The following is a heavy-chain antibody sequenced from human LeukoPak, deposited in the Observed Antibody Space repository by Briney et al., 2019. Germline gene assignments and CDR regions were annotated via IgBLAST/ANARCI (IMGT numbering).Heavy chain of an antibody. J-gene: IGHJ4*02. V-gene: IGHV4-4*02. CDR2: VHLDGRT. CDR3: AREGGFYRPLDY. D-gene: IGHD3-3*01. CDR1: GGSVTSTNW. Sequence: PSETLSLTCAVSGGSVTSTNWWPWVRQPPGKGLEWIGEVHLDGRTNYNPSLTGRLTLSVDLYENHISLKLTSVTAADTAVYYCAREGGFYRPLDYWGQGTLVTVSS.